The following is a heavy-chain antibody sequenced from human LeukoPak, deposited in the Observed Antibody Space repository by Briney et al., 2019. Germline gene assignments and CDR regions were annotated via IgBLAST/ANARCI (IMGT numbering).Heavy chain of an antibody. Sequence: PSETLSLTCTVSGGSISSYYWSWIRQPPGKGLEWIGYIYYSGSTNYNPSLKSRVTISVDTSKNQFSLKLSSVTAADTAVYYCARVLLWFGELSSPYFDYWGQGTLVTVSS. CDR3: ARVLLWFGELSSPYFDY. CDR2: IYYSGST. V-gene: IGHV4-59*01. D-gene: IGHD3-10*01. CDR1: GGSISSYY. J-gene: IGHJ4*02.